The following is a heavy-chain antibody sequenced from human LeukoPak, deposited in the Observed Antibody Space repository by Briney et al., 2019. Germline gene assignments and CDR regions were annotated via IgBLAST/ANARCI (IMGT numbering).Heavy chain of an antibody. V-gene: IGHV3-53*01. D-gene: IGHD5-24*01. CDR1: GFTFSSYS. CDR3: AGRDGYNFFQH. Sequence: GGSLRLSCAASGFTFSSYSMSWVRRAPGKGLEWVSVIYRGGDTFYADSVKGRFTISRDNSRNTLYLQMNSLRAEDTAVYYCAGRDGYNFFQHWGQGTLVTVSS. J-gene: IGHJ1*01. CDR2: IYRGGDT.